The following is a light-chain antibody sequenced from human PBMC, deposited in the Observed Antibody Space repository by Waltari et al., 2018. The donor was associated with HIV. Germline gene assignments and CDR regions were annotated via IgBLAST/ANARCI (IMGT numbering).Light chain of an antibody. CDR2: NTN. V-gene: IGLV8-61*01. CDR1: SGSVSSSYN. CDR3: ALYMGSAIWV. Sequence: QTVVTQEPSFSVSPGGTVTPTCGFTSGSVSSSYNPSWYHPTPGQPPRTLIYNTNTRSSGVPDRFSGSILGNKAALTITGAQADDESDYYCALYMGSAIWVFGGGTKLTVL. J-gene: IGLJ3*02.